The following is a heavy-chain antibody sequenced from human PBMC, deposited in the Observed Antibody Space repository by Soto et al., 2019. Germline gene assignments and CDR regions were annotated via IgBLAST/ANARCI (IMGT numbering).Heavy chain of an antibody. Sequence: SETLSLTCTVSGGSISSYYWSWIRQPPGKGLEWIGYIYYSGSTNYNPSLKSRVTISVDTSKNQFSLKLSSVTAADTAVYYCARGEYQPTGTTVPFDYWGQGTLVTVSS. CDR1: GGSISSYY. D-gene: IGHD1-1*01. J-gene: IGHJ4*02. CDR2: IYYSGST. CDR3: ARGEYQPTGTTVPFDY. V-gene: IGHV4-59*08.